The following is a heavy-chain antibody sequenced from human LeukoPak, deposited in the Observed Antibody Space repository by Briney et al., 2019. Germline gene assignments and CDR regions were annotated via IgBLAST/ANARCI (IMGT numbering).Heavy chain of an antibody. CDR2: ISAYNGNT. Sequence: ASVKVSCKASGFTFTNYAISWVRQAPGQGLEWMGWISAYNGNTDYAQKLQGRVTMTTDTSTTTAYMELRSLRSDDTAVYYCARGGNGWYVDYWDQGTLVTVSS. D-gene: IGHD6-19*01. V-gene: IGHV1-18*01. CDR3: ARGGNGWYVDY. CDR1: GFTFTNYA. J-gene: IGHJ4*02.